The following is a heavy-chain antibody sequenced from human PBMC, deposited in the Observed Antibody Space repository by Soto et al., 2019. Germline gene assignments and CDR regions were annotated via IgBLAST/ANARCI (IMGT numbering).Heavy chain of an antibody. V-gene: IGHV1-58*02. CDR2: IVVGSGNT. Sequence: SVKVSCKASGFTFTSSAMHWVRQARGQRLEWIGWIVVGSGNTNYAQKVQGRVTMTTDTSTSTAYMELRSLRSDDTAVYHCARDFRSRGYYYGMDVWGQGTTVTVSS. J-gene: IGHJ6*02. D-gene: IGHD1-1*01. CDR1: GFTFTSSA. CDR3: ARDFRSRGYYYGMDV.